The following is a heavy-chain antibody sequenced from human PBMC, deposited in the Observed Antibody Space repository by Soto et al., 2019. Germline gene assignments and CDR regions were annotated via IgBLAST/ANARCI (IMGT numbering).Heavy chain of an antibody. V-gene: IGHV2-26*01. J-gene: IGHJ4*02. D-gene: IGHD1-26*01. CDR2: IFWNGEK. Sequence: QVTLKESGPVLVKPTEPLTLTCAVSGFSLSDSKVGVSGMRQPPGKALEWLAHIFWNGEKSYSTSPERRLTISKDPSNGQVVLTMTNMDPVDTATYFSAHVRQWDGAHSYDYWGRGTLVTVSS. CDR1: GFSLSDSKVG. CDR3: AHVRQWDGAHSYDY.